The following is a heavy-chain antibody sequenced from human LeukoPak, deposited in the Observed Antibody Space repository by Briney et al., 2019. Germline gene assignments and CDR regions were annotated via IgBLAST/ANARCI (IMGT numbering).Heavy chain of an antibody. D-gene: IGHD5-12*01. Sequence: GGSLRLSCAASGFTFSRYWMSWVRQAPGKGLEWVAVIKQDGSEKYYVDSMKGRFTISRDNAMHSLYLQMRSLRAEDTAVYYCARDSPPRYSGSEWQIWGQGTLVTVSS. CDR3: ARDSPPRYSGSEWQI. V-gene: IGHV3-7*01. CDR2: IKQDGSEK. J-gene: IGHJ4*02. CDR1: GFTFSRYW.